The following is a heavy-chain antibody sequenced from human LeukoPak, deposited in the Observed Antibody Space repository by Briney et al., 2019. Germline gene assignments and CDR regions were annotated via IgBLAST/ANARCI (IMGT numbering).Heavy chain of an antibody. CDR1: GGTFSSYA. Sequence: SVKVSCKASGGTFSSYAISWVRQAPGQGLEWMGGIIPIFGTANYAQKFQGRVTITADESTSTAYMELSSLRSEDTAVYYCARGGYCSSTSCYAGMPWFDPWGQGTLVTVSS. J-gene: IGHJ5*02. CDR3: ARGGYCSSTSCYAGMPWFDP. D-gene: IGHD2-2*01. V-gene: IGHV1-69*13. CDR2: IIPIFGTA.